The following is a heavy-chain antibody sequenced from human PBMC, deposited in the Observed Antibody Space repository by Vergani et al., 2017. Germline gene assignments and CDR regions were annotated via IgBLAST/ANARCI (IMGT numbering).Heavy chain of an antibody. CDR1: GYSFPNYW. CDR2: IHPADSDT. D-gene: IGHD3-22*01. Sequence: EVQLVQSGAEVKKPGESLKISRQISGYSFPNYWIGWVRQMPGKGLEWMGIIHPADSDTRYSPSFQGQVTISVDKSISTAYLQRSSLRASDSAMYYCARLYGRDSSGSKYCDYWGQGTLVTVSS. J-gene: IGHJ4*02. V-gene: IGHV5-51*01. CDR3: ARLYGRDSSGSKYCDY.